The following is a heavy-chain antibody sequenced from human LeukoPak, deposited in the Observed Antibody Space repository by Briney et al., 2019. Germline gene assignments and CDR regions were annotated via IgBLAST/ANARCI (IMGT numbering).Heavy chain of an antibody. Sequence: SETLSLTCTVSGGSISSSSYYWGWIRQPPGKGLEWIGSIYYSGSTYYNPSLKSRVTISVDTSKNQFSLKLSSVTAADTAVYYCARRDFWSGYIDYWGQGTLVIVSS. D-gene: IGHD3-3*01. J-gene: IGHJ4*02. CDR2: IYYSGST. CDR1: GGSISSSSYY. CDR3: ARRDFWSGYIDY. V-gene: IGHV4-39*01.